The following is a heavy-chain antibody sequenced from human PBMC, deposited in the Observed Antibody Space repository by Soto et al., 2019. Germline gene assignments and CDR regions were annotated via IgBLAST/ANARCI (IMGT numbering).Heavy chain of an antibody. J-gene: IGHJ1*01. CDR2: ISWNSGSI. D-gene: IGHD6-6*01. CDR1: GFTFDDYA. CDR3: ASLEYSSSSTYFQH. Sequence: GGSLRLSCAASGFTFDDYAMHWVRQAPGKGLEWVSGISWNSGSIGYADSVKGRFTISRDNAKNSLYLQMNSLRAEDTALYYYASLEYSSSSTYFQHWGQGTLVTVSS. V-gene: IGHV3-9*01.